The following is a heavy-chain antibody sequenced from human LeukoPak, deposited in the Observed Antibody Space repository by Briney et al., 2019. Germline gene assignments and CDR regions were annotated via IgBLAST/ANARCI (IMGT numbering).Heavy chain of an antibody. Sequence: ASVKVSCKTSSDTFSVYGMSWVRHAPGQGLEWMGWIGGYSGDTDYAQKFQGRLTLTRETPTSTVYMELRSLTSDDTAVYYCARDVTSSVTHSMGRIFEYWGQGSLVTVSS. CDR2: IGGYSGDT. V-gene: IGHV1-18*01. D-gene: IGHD4-17*01. CDR1: SDTFSVYG. J-gene: IGHJ4*02. CDR3: ARDVTSSVTHSMGRIFEY.